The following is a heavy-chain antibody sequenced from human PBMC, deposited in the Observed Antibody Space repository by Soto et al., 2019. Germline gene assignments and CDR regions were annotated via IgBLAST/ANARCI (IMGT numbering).Heavy chain of an antibody. CDR1: GFTVSSNY. J-gene: IGHJ6*02. V-gene: IGHV3-53*01. Sequence: GGSLRLSCAASGFTVSSNYMSGVRQAPGKGLEWVSVIYSGGSTYYADSVKGRFTISRDNSKNTLYLQMNSLRAEDTAVYYCARDRRITIFGVVITYGMDVWGQGTTVTV. CDR2: IYSGGST. CDR3: ARDRRITIFGVVITYGMDV. D-gene: IGHD3-3*01.